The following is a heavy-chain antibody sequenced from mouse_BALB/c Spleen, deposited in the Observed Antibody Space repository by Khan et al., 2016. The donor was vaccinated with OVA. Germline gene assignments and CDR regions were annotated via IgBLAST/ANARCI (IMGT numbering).Heavy chain of an antibody. CDR3: ARAGTISTVVVTDFDF. J-gene: IGHJ2*01. CDR2: IKYSGSP. CDR1: GYSITSDYA. Sequence: EVELVESGPGLVKPSQSLSLTCTVTGYSITSDYAWNWIRQFPGNKLEWMGYIKYSGSPSYNPSLKSRISITRATSKNQFFLQLNSVTTEDTATEYCARAGTISTVVVTDFDFWGQGTTLTVSS. D-gene: IGHD2-12*01. V-gene: IGHV3-2*02.